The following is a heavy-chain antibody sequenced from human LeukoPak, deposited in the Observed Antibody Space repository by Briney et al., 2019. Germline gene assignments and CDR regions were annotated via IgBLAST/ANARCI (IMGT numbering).Heavy chain of an antibody. CDR3: AKKPVGATKTLDY. V-gene: IGHV3-23*01. CDR2: ISGSGDST. Sequence: RTGGSLRLSCAASGFTFSSYWMSWVRQAPGKGLEWVSSISGSGDSTYYADSVKGRFTISRDNSKNTLYLQMNSLRAEDTAVYYCAKKPVGATKTLDYWGQGTLVTVSS. CDR1: GFTFSSYW. J-gene: IGHJ4*02. D-gene: IGHD1-26*01.